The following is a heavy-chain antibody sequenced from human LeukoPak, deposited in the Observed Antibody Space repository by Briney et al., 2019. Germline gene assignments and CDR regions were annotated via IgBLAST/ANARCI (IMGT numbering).Heavy chain of an antibody. D-gene: IGHD2/OR15-2a*01. J-gene: IGHJ3*02. CDR2: INPNSGGT. V-gene: IGHV1-2*04. CDR3: ARAHFRGGEEGPDAFDI. CDR1: GYTFTGYY. Sequence: ASVKVSCKASGYTFTGYYMHWVRQAPGQGLEWMGWINPNSGGTNYAQKFQGWVTMTRDTSISTAYMELSRLRSDDTAVYYCARAHFRGGEEGPDAFDIWGQGTMVTVSS.